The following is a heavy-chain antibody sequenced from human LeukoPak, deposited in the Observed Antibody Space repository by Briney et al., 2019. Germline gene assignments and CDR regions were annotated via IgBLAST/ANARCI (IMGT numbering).Heavy chain of an antibody. D-gene: IGHD3-22*01. Sequence: GGSLRLSCAASGFTFSSYGMHWVRQAPGKGLEWVAFIRYDGSNKYYADSVKGRFTISRDNSKNTLYLQMNSLRAEDTAVYYCAKPGGYYDSSGYFDYWGQGPLVTVSA. CDR2: IRYDGSNK. CDR3: AKPGGYYDSSGYFDY. CDR1: GFTFSSYG. J-gene: IGHJ4*02. V-gene: IGHV3-30*02.